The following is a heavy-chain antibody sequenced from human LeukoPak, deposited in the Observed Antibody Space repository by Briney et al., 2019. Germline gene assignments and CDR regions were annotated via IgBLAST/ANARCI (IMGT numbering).Heavy chain of an antibody. V-gene: IGHV1-2*02. CDR1: GYTFTGYY. J-gene: IGHJ4*02. D-gene: IGHD3-10*01. Sequence: ASVKVSCKASGYTFTGYYMHWVRQAPGQGLEWMGWINPNSGGTNYAQRFQGRVTMTRDTSISTAYMELSRLRSDDTAVYYCARDLRRGITMVRGEYYFDYWGQGTLVTVSS. CDR2: INPNSGGT. CDR3: ARDLRRGITMVRGEYYFDY.